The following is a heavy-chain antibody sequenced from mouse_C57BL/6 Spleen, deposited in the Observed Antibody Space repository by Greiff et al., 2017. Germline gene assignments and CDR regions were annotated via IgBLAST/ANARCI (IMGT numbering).Heavy chain of an antibody. CDR3: ASGTVVAPVAY. J-gene: IGHJ3*01. Sequence: EVQLQQSGPELVKPGASVKISCKASGYTFTDYYMNWVKQSHGKSLEWIGDINPNNGGTSYNQKFKGKATLTVDKSSSTAYREIRSLTSEDSAVYYCASGTVVAPVAYWGQGTLVTVSA. D-gene: IGHD1-1*01. CDR2: INPNNGGT. V-gene: IGHV1-26*01. CDR1: GYTFTDYY.